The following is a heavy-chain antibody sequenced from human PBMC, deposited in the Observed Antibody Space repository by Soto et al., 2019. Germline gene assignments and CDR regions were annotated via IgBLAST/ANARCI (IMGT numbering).Heavy chain of an antibody. D-gene: IGHD1-26*01. Sequence: QVQLVQSGSESMQPGASVKVSCKGSGYNFNSPSINWMRQAPEQGLGWMGWVNPNTGNPTYEQGFTGRFVFSVDTSVSTVHLQIFSLKADDSAVHYCARDRASGSFDFWGQGTLVTVSS. CDR1: GYNFNSPS. V-gene: IGHV7-4-1*01. J-gene: IGHJ4*02. CDR3: ARDRASGSFDF. CDR2: VNPNTGNP.